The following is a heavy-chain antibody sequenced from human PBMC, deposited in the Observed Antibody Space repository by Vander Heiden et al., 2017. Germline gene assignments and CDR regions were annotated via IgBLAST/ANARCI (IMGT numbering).Heavy chain of an antibody. CDR1: GFSLSTSGVG. Sequence: QITLKESGPTLVKPTQTLTLTCTFSGFSLSTSGVGVGWIRQPPGKALEWLALIYWDDDKRYSPSLKSRLTITKDTSKNQVVRTMTNMDPVDTATYYCAHNGDYSNPRYYYYGMDVWGQGTTVTVSS. CDR2: IYWDDDK. D-gene: IGHD4-4*01. J-gene: IGHJ6*02. V-gene: IGHV2-5*02. CDR3: AHNGDYSNPRYYYYGMDV.